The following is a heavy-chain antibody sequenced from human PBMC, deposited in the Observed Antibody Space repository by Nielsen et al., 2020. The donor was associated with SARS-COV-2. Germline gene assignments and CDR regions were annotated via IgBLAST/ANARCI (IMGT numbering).Heavy chain of an antibody. Sequence: GESLKISCAASGFAFDDYGMSWVRQAPGKGLEWVSGINWNGGSTGYADSVKGRFTISRDNSKNTLYLQMNSLRAEDTAVYYCAKGGRIVATISKYNWFDPWGQGTLVTVSS. CDR2: INWNGGST. CDR3: AKGGRIVATISKYNWFDP. CDR1: GFAFDDYG. D-gene: IGHD5-12*01. J-gene: IGHJ5*02. V-gene: IGHV3-20*04.